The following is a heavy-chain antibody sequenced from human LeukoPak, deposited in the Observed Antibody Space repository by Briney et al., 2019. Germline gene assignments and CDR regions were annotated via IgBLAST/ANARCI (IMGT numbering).Heavy chain of an antibody. CDR1: GFTFSSYS. D-gene: IGHD1-26*01. Sequence: GGSLRLSCAASGFTFSSYSMNWVRQAPGKGLEWVSSISSSSSYIYYADSVKGRFTISRDNAKNSLYLQMNSLGAEDTAVYYCATSGGSYWSWGQGTLVTVSS. CDR3: ATSGGSYWS. J-gene: IGHJ5*02. V-gene: IGHV3-21*04. CDR2: ISSSSSYI.